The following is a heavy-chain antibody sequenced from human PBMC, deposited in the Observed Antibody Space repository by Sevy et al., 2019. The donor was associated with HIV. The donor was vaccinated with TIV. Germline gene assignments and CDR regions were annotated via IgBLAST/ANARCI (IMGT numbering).Heavy chain of an antibody. Sequence: ASVKVSCKASGYTFTGYYMHWVRQAPGQGLEWMGWINPNSGGTNYAQKFQGWVTMTRDTSISTGYMELSRLRSDDTAVYYCARATVTTGGAFDIWGQGTMVTVSS. CDR3: ARATVTTGGAFDI. V-gene: IGHV1-2*04. CDR2: INPNSGGT. D-gene: IGHD4-17*01. J-gene: IGHJ3*02. CDR1: GYTFTGYY.